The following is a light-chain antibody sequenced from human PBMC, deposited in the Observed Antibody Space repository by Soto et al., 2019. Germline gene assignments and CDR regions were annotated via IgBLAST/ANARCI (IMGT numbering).Light chain of an antibody. CDR2: DVS. CDR3: SSFTSSTTRV. J-gene: IGLJ1*01. CDR1: SSDIGGYDY. Sequence: QSVLTQPASVSGSPGQSITISCTGSSSDIGGYDYVSWYQQYPGKAPKLMIYDVSNRPSGVSNRFSGSKSGNTASLTISGLQADDEADYYCSSFTSSTTRVFGTGTQLTVL. V-gene: IGLV2-14*03.